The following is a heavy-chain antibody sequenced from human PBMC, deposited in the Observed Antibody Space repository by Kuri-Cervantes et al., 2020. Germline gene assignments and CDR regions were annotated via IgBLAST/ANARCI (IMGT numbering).Heavy chain of an antibody. CDR2: IYYSGST. V-gene: IGHV4-59*12. CDR3: ARENGSGSYYNWFDP. J-gene: IGHJ5*02. D-gene: IGHD3-10*01. CDR1: GGSISSYY. Sequence: GSLRLSCTVSGGSISSYYWSWIRQPPGKGLEWIGYIYYSGSTNYNPSLKSRVTISVDTSKNQFSLKLSSVTAADTAVYYCARENGSGSYYNWFDPWGQGTLVTVSS.